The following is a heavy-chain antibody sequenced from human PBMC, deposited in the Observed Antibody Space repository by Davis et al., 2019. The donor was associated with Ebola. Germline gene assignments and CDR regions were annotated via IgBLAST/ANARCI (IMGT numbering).Heavy chain of an antibody. Sequence: PGGSLRLSCAASGFTFSSYSMNWVRQAPGKGLEWVSAISGSGGNIYYADSVKGRFTISRDNAKNLLYLRMNSLRDEDTAVYHCARRYCTSTSCINWFDRWGQGTLVTVSS. V-gene: IGHV3-48*02. D-gene: IGHD2-2*01. J-gene: IGHJ5*02. CDR3: ARRYCTSTSCINWFDR. CDR1: GFTFSSYS. CDR2: ISGSGGNI.